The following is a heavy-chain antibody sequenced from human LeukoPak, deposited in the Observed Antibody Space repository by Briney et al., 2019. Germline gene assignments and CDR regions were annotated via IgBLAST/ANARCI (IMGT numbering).Heavy chain of an antibody. CDR1: VGSISTSYY. CDR3: ARGGDAYKVGNF. Sequence: SETLSHTCMGFVGSISTSYYWTWIRQPPGKGLEWIGGVYFCGSTNYNTSLKSRVTIPLETSKNQFSLKLTSVSPADTAVYYCARGGDAYKVGNFWGQGTLVTVSS. CDR2: VYFCGST. D-gene: IGHD5-24*01. V-gene: IGHV4-39*07. J-gene: IGHJ4*02.